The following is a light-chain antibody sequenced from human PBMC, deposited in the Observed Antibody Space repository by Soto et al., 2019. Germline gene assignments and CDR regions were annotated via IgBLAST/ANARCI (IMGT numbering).Light chain of an antibody. J-gene: IGKJ2*01. CDR1: QSVSSN. CDR3: QQRSNWPPYT. V-gene: IGKV3-11*01. Sequence: EIVMTQSPATLSVSPGERATLSFRASQSVSSNLAWYQQKPGQAPRLLIYGASSRATGIPDRFSGSGSGTDFTLTISSLEPEDFAVYFCQQRSNWPPYTFGQGTTVDIK. CDR2: GAS.